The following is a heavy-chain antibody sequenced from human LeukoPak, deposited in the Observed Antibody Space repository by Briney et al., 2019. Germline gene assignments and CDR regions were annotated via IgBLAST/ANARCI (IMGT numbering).Heavy chain of an antibody. CDR1: GFTFINYA. CDR2: ISGRSGTT. D-gene: IGHD3-9*01. J-gene: IGHJ4*02. CDR3: AKSWSCVQYNDWLCYFDY. Sequence: GGSLRLSCAASGFTFINYAMSWVRQAPGKGLEWVSGISGRSGTTYYTDSVQGRFTISRDNSKDTLYLQMNSLRDDDTAIYYCAKSWSCVQYNDWLCYFDYWGQGTLVTVSS. V-gene: IGHV3-23*01.